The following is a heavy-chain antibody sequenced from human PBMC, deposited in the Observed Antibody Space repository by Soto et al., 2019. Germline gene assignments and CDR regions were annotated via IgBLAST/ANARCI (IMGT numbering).Heavy chain of an antibody. CDR1: GGTFSSYA. CDR2: IIPIFGTA. D-gene: IGHD3-22*01. V-gene: IGHV1-69*13. Sequence: GASVKVSFKASGGTFSSYAISWLRQAPGQRLEWMGGIIPIFGTANYAQKFQGRVTITADESTSTAYMELSSLRSEDTAVYYCAIGSGYGFDYWGQGTLVTVSS. J-gene: IGHJ4*02. CDR3: AIGSGYGFDY.